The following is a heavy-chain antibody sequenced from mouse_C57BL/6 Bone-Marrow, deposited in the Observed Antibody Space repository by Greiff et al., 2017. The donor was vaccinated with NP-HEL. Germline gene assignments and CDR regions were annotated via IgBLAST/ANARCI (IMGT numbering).Heavy chain of an antibody. CDR3: ARGPSITTVLEDWYFDV. J-gene: IGHJ1*03. D-gene: IGHD1-1*01. CDR1: DSEVFPIAY. Sequence: QVQLQQSGSELRSPGSSVKLSCKDFDSEVFPIAYMSWVRQQPGHGFEWIGGILPSIGRTIYGEKFEDKATLDADTLSNTAYLELNSLTSEDSAIYYCARGPSITTVLEDWYFDVWGTGTTVTVSS. V-gene: IGHV15-2*01. CDR2: ILPSIGRT.